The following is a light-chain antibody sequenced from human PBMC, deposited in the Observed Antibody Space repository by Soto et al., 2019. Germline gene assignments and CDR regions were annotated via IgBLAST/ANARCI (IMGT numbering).Light chain of an antibody. Sequence: EIVLPQSPATVSLSPGASAPLSRRASQSVSSYLAWYQQKPGQAPRLLIYGASTRATGIPARFSGSGSGTDFTLTISRLEPEEFAVYYCQQYGSSPLTFGGGTKVDIK. CDR2: GAS. CDR3: QQYGSSPLT. V-gene: IGKV3-20*01. CDR1: QSVSSY. J-gene: IGKJ4*01.